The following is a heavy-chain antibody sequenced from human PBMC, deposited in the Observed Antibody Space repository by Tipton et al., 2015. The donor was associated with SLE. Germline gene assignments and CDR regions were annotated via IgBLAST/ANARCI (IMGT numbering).Heavy chain of an antibody. J-gene: IGHJ4*02. CDR2: IYSGVTSDVSRK. CDR1: GGSISSGGYS. Sequence: TLSLTCTVSGGSISSGGYSWNWVRQAPGKGLEWVSVIYSGVTSDVSRKYYADSVKGRFTISRDNSKNTVYLEMNSLSADDTAVYYCAKTEGPIDWNEGYFFDYWGQGTLLTVSS. V-gene: IGHV3-23*03. CDR3: AKTEGPIDWNEGYFFDY. D-gene: IGHD1-1*01.